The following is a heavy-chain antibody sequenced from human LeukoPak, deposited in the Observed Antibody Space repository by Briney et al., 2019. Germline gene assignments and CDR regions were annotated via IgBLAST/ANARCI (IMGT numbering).Heavy chain of an antibody. V-gene: IGHV3-30-3*01. D-gene: IGHD4-4*01. CDR1: GFTFSSYA. CDR2: ISYDGSNK. Sequence: GRSLRLSCAASGFTFSSYAMHWVRQAPGKGLEWVAVISYDGSNKYYADSVKGRFTISRDNSKNTLYLQMNSLRAEDTAVYYCARGTVTTRYYYYGMDVWGQGTTVTVSS. J-gene: IGHJ6*02. CDR3: ARGTVTTRYYYYGMDV.